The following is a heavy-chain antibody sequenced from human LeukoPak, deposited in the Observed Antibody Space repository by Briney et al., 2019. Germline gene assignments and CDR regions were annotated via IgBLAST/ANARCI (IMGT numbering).Heavy chain of an antibody. CDR2: ISGSGDSA. CDR1: GFTFRSYA. Sequence: SGGSLRLSCAASGFTFRSYAMTWVRQAPGKGLDWVSVISGSGDSAYYADSVKGRFTISRDNFKNTLYLQMNSLTAEDTAVYYCARGGTSSWYFVFDYWGQGVLVTVSS. CDR3: ARGGTSSWYFVFDY. D-gene: IGHD6-13*01. J-gene: IGHJ4*02. V-gene: IGHV3-23*01.